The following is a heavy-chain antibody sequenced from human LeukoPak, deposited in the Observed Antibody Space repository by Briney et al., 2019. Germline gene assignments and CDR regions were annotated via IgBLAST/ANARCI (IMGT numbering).Heavy chain of an antibody. J-gene: IGHJ4*02. D-gene: IGHD3-3*01. CDR2: INHSGST. Sequence: SETLSLTCAVYGGSFSGYYWSWIRQPPGKGLEWIGEINHSGSTNYNPSLKSRVTISVDTSKNQFSLKLTAVTAADTAVYFCARDGTIVEGSLFDSWGQGKLVTVSS. CDR1: GGSFSGYY. V-gene: IGHV4-34*01. CDR3: ARDGTIVEGSLFDS.